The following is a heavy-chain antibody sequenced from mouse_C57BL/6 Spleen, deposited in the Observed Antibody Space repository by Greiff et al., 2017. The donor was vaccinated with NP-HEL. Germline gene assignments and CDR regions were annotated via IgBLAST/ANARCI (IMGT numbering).Heavy chain of an antibody. CDR2: ISGGGGNT. V-gene: IGHV5-9*01. Sequence: EVQGVESGGGLVKPGGSLKLSCAASGFTFSSYTMSWVRQTPEKRLEWVATISGGGGNTYYPDSVKGRFTISRDTAKNTLYLQMSSLRSEDTALYYCARQGTAFYFDYWGQGTTLTVSS. J-gene: IGHJ2*01. CDR1: GFTFSSYT. CDR3: ARQGTAFYFDY. D-gene: IGHD4-1*01.